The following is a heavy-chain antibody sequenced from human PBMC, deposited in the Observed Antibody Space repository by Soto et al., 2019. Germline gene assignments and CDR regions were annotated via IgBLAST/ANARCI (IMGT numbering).Heavy chain of an antibody. D-gene: IGHD4-17*01. V-gene: IGHV3-23*01. J-gene: IGHJ4*02. Sequence: EVQLLESGGGLVQPGGSLRLSCAASGFTFSSYAMSWVRQAPGKGLEWVSAISGSGGSTYYADSVKGRFTISRDNSKNTLYLQMNSLRAEDTAVYYCAKDVIIDYGDYGGVDYWGQGTLVTVSS. CDR1: GFTFSSYA. CDR3: AKDVIIDYGDYGGVDY. CDR2: ISGSGGST.